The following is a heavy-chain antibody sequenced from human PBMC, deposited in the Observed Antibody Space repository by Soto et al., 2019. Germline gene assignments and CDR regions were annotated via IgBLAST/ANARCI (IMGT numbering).Heavy chain of an antibody. CDR2: IYYSGST. CDR3: ARDRHGEVFDY. J-gene: IGHJ4*02. CDR1: GGSISSGGYY. V-gene: IGHV4-31*03. Sequence: SETLSLTCTVSGGSISSGGYYWSWIRQHPGKGLEWIGYIYYSGSTYYNPSLKSRVTISVDTSKNQFSLKLSSVTAADTAVYYCARDRHGEVFDYWGQGTLVTVSS.